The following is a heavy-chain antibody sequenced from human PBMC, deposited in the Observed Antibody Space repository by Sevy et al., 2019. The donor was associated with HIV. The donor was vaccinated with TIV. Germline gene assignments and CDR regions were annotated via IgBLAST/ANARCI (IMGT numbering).Heavy chain of an antibody. V-gene: IGHV1-2*02. D-gene: IGHD3-22*01. J-gene: IGHJ4*02. Sequence: ASVKVSCKASGYTFTGYYMHWVRQAPGQGLEWMGWINPNSVGTNYAQKFQGRVTMTRDTSISTAYMELSRLRSDDTAVYYCARGQYYYDSSGYYHPFDYWGQGTLVTVSS. CDR3: ARGQYYYDSSGYYHPFDY. CDR1: GYTFTGYY. CDR2: INPNSVGT.